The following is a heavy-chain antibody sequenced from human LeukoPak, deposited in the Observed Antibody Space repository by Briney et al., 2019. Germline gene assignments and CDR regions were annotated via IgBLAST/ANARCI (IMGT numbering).Heavy chain of an antibody. J-gene: IGHJ4*02. D-gene: IGHD2-21*02. CDR2: ISGSGGST. Sequence: GGSLRLSCAASGFTFSSYAMSWVRQAPGKGLEWVSAISGSGGSTYYADSVKGRFTISRDNSKKTLYLQMNSLRAEDTAVYYCAKDRAYCGGDCYPGSDFDYWGQGTLVTVSS. CDR3: AKDRAYCGGDCYPGSDFDY. CDR1: GFTFSSYA. V-gene: IGHV3-23*01.